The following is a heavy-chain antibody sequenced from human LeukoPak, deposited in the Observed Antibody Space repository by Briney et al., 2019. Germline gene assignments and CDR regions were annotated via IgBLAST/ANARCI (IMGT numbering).Heavy chain of an antibody. V-gene: IGHV2-5*02. CDR2: IHWDDDK. D-gene: IGHD2-15*01. Sequence: SGPTLVKPTQTLTLTCTFSGFSLSTSAVGVGLIRQPPVKALEWPALIHWDDDKRYIPSLTSRLPITKDTSKTQVVLTMTNMDPVDTATYYCAHIGVVAASDWFDPWGQGTLVTVSS. CDR3: AHIGVVAASDWFDP. CDR1: GFSLSTSAVG. J-gene: IGHJ5*02.